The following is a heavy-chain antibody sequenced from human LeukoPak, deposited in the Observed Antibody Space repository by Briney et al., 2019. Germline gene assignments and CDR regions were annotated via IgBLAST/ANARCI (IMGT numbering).Heavy chain of an antibody. CDR3: ARAHGSGSYYNVYWFDP. D-gene: IGHD3-10*01. Sequence: ASAKVSCKASGYTFTSYGISWVRQAPGQGLEWMGWISAYNGNTNYAQKLQGRVTMTTDTSTSTAYMELSSLRSEDTAVYYCARAHGSGSYYNVYWFDPWGQGTLVTVSS. CDR2: ISAYNGNT. J-gene: IGHJ5*02. CDR1: GYTFTSYG. V-gene: IGHV1-18*01.